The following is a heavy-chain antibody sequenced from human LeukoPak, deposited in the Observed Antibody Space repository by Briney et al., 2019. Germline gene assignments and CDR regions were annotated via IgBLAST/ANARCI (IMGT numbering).Heavy chain of an antibody. D-gene: IGHD6-19*01. CDR3: RCFLGTRVAGVFDY. J-gene: IGHJ4*02. V-gene: IGHV1-69*04. Sequence: ASVKVSCKASGGTFSSYAISWVRQAPGQGHEWMGRIIPILGIANYAQKFQGRVTITTDKSTSTAYMELSSLRSEERAVFSCRCFLGTRVAGVFDYWGQGTLVTVSS. CDR2: IIPILGIA. CDR1: GGTFSSYA.